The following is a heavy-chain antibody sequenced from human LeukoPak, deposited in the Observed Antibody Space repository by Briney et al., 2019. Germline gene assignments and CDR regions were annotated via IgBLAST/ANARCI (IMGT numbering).Heavy chain of an antibody. CDR1: GGSISSSSYY. CDR2: IYYSGST. D-gene: IGHD5-18*01. J-gene: IGHJ4*02. CDR3: ARGGHSYGLGSFDY. V-gene: IGHV4-39*07. Sequence: PSETLSLTCTVSGGSISSSSYYWGWLRQPPGKGLEWLGSIYYSGSTYYNPSLKSRVTISVDTSKNQFSLKLSSVTAADTAVYYCARGGHSYGLGSFDYWGQGTLVTVSS.